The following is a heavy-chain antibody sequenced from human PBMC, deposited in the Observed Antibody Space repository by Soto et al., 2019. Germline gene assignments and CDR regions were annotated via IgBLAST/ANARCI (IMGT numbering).Heavy chain of an antibody. CDR2: IYSDGTT. V-gene: IGHV3-53*01. J-gene: IGHJ6*02. CDR3: ARDRSGSSGYYGMDV. CDR1: GFTVSSNY. Sequence: GGSLRLSCAASGFTVSSNYMSWVRQAPGKGLEWVSVIYSDGTTYYADSVKGRFTVSRDNSKNMLYLQMNSLRAEDTAVYYCARDRSGSSGYYGMDVWGQGTTVTVSS. D-gene: IGHD3-10*01.